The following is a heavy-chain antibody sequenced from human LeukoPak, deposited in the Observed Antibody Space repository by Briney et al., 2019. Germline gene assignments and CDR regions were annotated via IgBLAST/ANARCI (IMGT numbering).Heavy chain of an antibody. CDR2: ISGSGGST. J-gene: IGHJ4*02. D-gene: IGHD3-10*01. Sequence: PGGSLRLSCAASGFTFSSYAVSWVRQAPGKGLEWVSAISGSGGSTYYADSVKGRFTISRDNSKNTLYPQMNSLRAEDTAVYYCAKVMTRTMVRGVPPSDYWGQGTLVTVSS. V-gene: IGHV3-23*01. CDR1: GFTFSSYA. CDR3: AKVMTRTMVRGVPPSDY.